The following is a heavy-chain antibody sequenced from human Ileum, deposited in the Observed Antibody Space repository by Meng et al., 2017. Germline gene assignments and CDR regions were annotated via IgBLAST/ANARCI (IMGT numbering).Heavy chain of an antibody. D-gene: IGHD3-10*01. CDR3: ATYGSGFTPPLDP. Sequence: QVQLQESGPGLVKPSGTLSRNCAVSGGSISNGKWWSWVRQPPGKGLEWIGEISQSGTTNYYPSLNSRVRISLDKANNHLSLTLTSVTAADTAVYYCATYGSGFTPPLDPWGQGILVTVSS. CDR1: GGSISNGKW. CDR2: ISQSGTT. V-gene: IGHV4-4*02. J-gene: IGHJ5*02.